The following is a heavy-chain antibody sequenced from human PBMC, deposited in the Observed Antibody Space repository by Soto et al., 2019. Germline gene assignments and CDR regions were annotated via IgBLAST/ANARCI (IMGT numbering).Heavy chain of an antibody. D-gene: IGHD3-3*01. V-gene: IGHV1-24*01. J-gene: IGHJ6*03. CDR3: ARNIESSRDDFWSAYYYYMDV. CDR2: FDPEDGET. Sequence: GASVKVSCKVSGYTLTELSMHWVRQAPGKGLEWMGGFDPEDGETIYAQNFLGRVTMTEDTSTNTAYMELRSLRSDDTAVYYCARNIESSRDDFWSAYYYYMDVWGKGTTVTVSS. CDR1: GYTLTELS.